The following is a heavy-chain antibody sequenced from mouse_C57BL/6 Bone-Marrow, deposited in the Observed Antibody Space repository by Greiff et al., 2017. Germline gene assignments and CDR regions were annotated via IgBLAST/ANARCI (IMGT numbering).Heavy chain of an antibody. Sequence: VQLQQSGAELVRPGTSVKMSCKASGYTFTNYWIGWAKQRPGHGLEWIGDIYPGGGYTNYNEKFKGKATLTADKSSSTAYMQFSSLTSEDSAIYYCARGVPYYAMDYWGRGTSVTVSS. CDR3: ARGVPYYAMDY. CDR2: IYPGGGYT. J-gene: IGHJ4*01. CDR1: GYTFTNYW. V-gene: IGHV1-63*01.